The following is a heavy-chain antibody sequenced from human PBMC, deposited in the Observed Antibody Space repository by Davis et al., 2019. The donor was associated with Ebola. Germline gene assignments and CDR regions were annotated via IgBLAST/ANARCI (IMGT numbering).Heavy chain of an antibody. V-gene: IGHV3-21*01. CDR1: GFTFSSYS. D-gene: IGHD6-6*01. J-gene: IGHJ6*02. CDR2: ISSSSSYI. Sequence: GESLKISCAASGFTFSSYSMNWVRQAPGKGLEWVSSISSSSSYIYYADSVKGRFTISRDNAKNSLYLQMNSLRAEDTAVYYCSRDLPSRDIAARPHYYYGMDVWGQGTTVTVSS. CDR3: SRDLPSRDIAARPHYYYGMDV.